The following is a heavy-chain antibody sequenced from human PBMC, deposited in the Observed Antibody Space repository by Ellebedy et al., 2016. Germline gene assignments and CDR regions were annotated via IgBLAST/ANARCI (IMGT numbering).Heavy chain of an antibody. CDR1: GYSFSNYW. CDR2: IYPRDSDT. V-gene: IGHV5-51*01. CDR3: ATYGGLDV. J-gene: IGHJ6*04. Sequence: GGSLRLSXKASGYSFSNYWIGWVRQMPGEGLEWMGVIYPRDSDTRYSQSFKGHIIISADTSSSTAYLQWTSLKASDSAVYYCATYGGLDVWGKGTTVTVSS. D-gene: IGHD2-21*01.